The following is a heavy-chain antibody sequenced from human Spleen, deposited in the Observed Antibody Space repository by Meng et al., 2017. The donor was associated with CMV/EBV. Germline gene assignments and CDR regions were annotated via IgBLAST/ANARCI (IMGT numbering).Heavy chain of an antibody. CDR1: GGSFSGYY. Sequence: YGGSFSGYYWSWIRQPPGKGLEWIGEINHSGSTNYNPSLKSRVTISVDTSKNQFSLRLTSVTAADTAVYFCARTVYSGSYYRPGYFDYWGQGTLVTVSS. D-gene: IGHD1-26*01. CDR3: ARTVYSGSYYRPGYFDY. J-gene: IGHJ4*02. CDR2: INHSGST. V-gene: IGHV4-34*01.